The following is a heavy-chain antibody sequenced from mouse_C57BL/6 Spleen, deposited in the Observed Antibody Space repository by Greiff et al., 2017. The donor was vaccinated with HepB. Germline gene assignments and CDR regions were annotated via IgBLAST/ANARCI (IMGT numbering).Heavy chain of an antibody. CDR2: INPSSGYT. D-gene: IGHD1-1*01. CDR1: GYTFTSYW. CDR3: AITTVVATFDY. V-gene: IGHV1-7*01. Sequence: QVHVKQSGAELAKPGASVKLSCKASGYTFTSYWMHWVKQRPGQGLEWIGYINPSSGYTKYNQKFKDKATLTADKYSSTAYMQLSSLTYDDSAVYYCAITTVVATFDYWGQGTTLTVSS. J-gene: IGHJ2*01.